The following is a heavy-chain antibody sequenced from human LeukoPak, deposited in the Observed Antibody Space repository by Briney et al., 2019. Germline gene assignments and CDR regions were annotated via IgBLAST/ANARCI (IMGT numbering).Heavy chain of an antibody. V-gene: IGHV3-74*01. CDR2: ITSDGSST. CDR1: GFTFSSSW. D-gene: IGHD3-22*01. CDR3: ARARNNYDSSGYSALDC. Sequence: PGGSLRLSCAASGFTFSSSWMHWVRQAPGKGLVWVSRITSDGSSTSYADSVKGRFTISRDNAKNTLYLQMNSLRAEDTAVYYCARARNNYDSSGYSALDCWGQGTLVTVSS. J-gene: IGHJ4*02.